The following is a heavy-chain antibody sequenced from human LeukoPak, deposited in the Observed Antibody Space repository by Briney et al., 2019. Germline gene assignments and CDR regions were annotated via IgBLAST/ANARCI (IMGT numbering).Heavy chain of an antibody. Sequence: ASVKVSCKASGYTFTSYGISWVRQAPGQGLEWMGWISAYNGNTNYAQKLQGRVTMTTDTSTSTAYMELRSLRSDDTAVYYCARDPLYYYDSSGYGYWGQGTLVTVSS. D-gene: IGHD3-22*01. CDR1: GYTFTSYG. V-gene: IGHV1-18*01. CDR3: ARDPLYYYDSSGYGY. CDR2: ISAYNGNT. J-gene: IGHJ4*02.